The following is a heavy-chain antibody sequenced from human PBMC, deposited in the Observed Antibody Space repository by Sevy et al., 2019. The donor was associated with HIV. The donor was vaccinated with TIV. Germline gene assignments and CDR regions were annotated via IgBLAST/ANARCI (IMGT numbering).Heavy chain of an antibody. D-gene: IGHD3-3*02. CDR2: ISGDGENT. CDR1: EFIFSSHA. V-gene: IGHV3-23*01. J-gene: IGHJ3*02. CDR3: ERDGRGISAFDI. Sequence: GGSLRLSCVASEFIFSSHAVSWVRQAPGKGLEWVSAISGDGENTHYADSVRGRFTITRDNFKNTLYLQMNSLRAEDTALYYCERDGRGISAFDIWGPGTMVTVSS.